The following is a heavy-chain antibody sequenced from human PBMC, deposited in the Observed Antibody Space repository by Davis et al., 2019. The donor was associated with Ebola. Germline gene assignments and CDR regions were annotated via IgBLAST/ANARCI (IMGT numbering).Heavy chain of an antibody. J-gene: IGHJ4*02. CDR1: GDSISSAGFP. Sequence: MPSETLSLTCLVSGDSISSAGFPRNWIRQSPGRGLEWIGYVYKSGSTFYNPSLMSRVTISQDRTKNQFSLTLKSVTAADTAVYFCARGTMIPGLTSVYNFDSCGQGTLVTVSS. CDR2: VYKSGST. V-gene: IGHV4-30-2*06. D-gene: IGHD3-10*01. CDR3: ARGTMIPGLTSVYNFDS.